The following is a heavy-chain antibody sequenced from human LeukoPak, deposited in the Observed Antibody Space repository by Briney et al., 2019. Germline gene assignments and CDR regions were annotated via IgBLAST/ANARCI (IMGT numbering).Heavy chain of an antibody. Sequence: SETLSLTCTVSGGSISSYYWSWIRQPAGKGLEWIGRIYTSGSTNYNPSLKSRVTMSVDTSKNQFSLKLSSVTAADTAVYYCARDRYYGSGSYFQYYYYYGMDVWGQGTTVTVSS. CDR2: IYTSGST. CDR3: ARDRYYGSGSYFQYYYYYGMDV. CDR1: GGSISSYY. J-gene: IGHJ6*02. D-gene: IGHD3-10*01. V-gene: IGHV4-4*07.